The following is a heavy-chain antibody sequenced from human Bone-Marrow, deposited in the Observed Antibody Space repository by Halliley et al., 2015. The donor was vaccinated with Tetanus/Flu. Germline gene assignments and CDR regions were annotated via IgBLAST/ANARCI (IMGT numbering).Heavy chain of an antibody. Sequence: LESVAILYSGGNTYYADSVKGRFTISRDNSRNTLHLQMNTLRAGDTAVYYCALYTSGWLDHWGQGTLVTVSS. CDR2: LYSGGNT. V-gene: IGHV3-53*01. CDR3: ALYTSGWLDH. D-gene: IGHD6-19*01. J-gene: IGHJ5*02.